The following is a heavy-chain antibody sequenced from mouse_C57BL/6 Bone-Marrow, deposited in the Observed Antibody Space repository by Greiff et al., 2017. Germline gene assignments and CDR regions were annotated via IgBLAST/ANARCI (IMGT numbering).Heavy chain of an antibody. Sequence: VQLQQSGPELVKPGASVKISCKASGYSFTGYYMNWVKQSPEKSLEWIGEINPSTGGTTYNQKFKAKATLTVDKSSSTAYMQLKSLTSEDSAVYYCARRIYYYGSSRYYYAMDYWGQGTSVTVSS. J-gene: IGHJ4*01. CDR3: ARRIYYYGSSRYYYAMDY. V-gene: IGHV1-42*01. CDR1: GYSFTGYY. D-gene: IGHD1-1*01. CDR2: INPSTGGT.